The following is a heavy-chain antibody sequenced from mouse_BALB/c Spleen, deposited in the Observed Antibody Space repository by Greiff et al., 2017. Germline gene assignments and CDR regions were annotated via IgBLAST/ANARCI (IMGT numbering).Heavy chain of an antibody. D-gene: IGHD1-1*01. CDR3: ARLGYYGSSYEDAMDY. V-gene: IGHV3-8*02. CDR1: GDSITSGY. Sequence: VQLKQSGPSLVKPSQTLSLTCSVTGDSITSGYWNWIRKFPGNKLEYMGYISYSGSTYYNPSLKSRISITRDTSKNQYYLQLNSVTTEDTATYYCARLGYYGSSYEDAMDYWGQGTSVTVSS. J-gene: IGHJ4*01. CDR2: ISYSGST.